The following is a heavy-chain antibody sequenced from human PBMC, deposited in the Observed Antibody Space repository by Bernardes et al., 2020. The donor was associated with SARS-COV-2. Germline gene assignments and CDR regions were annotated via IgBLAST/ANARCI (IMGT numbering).Heavy chain of an antibody. CDR2: ISYDGSNK. Sequence: SLRLSCAASGFTFSSYAMHWVRQAPGKGLEWVAVISYDGSNKYYADSVKGRFTISRDNSKNTLYLQMNSLRAEDTAVYDCARELLPNYGMDVWGQGTTVTVSS. CDR1: GFTFSSYA. D-gene: IGHD2-15*01. CDR3: ARELLPNYGMDV. V-gene: IGHV3-30-3*01. J-gene: IGHJ6*02.